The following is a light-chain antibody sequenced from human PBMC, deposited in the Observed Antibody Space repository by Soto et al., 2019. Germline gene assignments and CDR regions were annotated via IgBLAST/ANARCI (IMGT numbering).Light chain of an antibody. J-gene: IGKJ1*01. CDR2: GAS. CDR3: QQFNTWPRDT. V-gene: IGKV3D-15*01. CDR1: QSVNSR. Sequence: EIVLTQSPGTLALSPGERATLSCRASQSVNSRLAWYQHKPGQAPRLLISGASNRASGIPARFSGSGSGTEFTLTISSLQSEDFAVYYCQQFNTWPRDTFGQGTKVDI.